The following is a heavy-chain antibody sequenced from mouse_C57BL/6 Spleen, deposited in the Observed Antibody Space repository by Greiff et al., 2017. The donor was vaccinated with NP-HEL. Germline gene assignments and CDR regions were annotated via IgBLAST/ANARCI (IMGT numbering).Heavy chain of an antibody. CDR3: ARSDRYAMDY. CDR1: GYTFTSYW. CDR2: FHPNSGST. J-gene: IGHJ4*01. Sequence: QVQLQQPGAELVKPGASVKLSCKASGYTFTSYWMHWVKQRPGHGLEWIGMFHPNSGSTNYNEKFKSKATLTADTSSSTAYMQLSSLTSEDSAVYASARSDRYAMDYWGQGTSVTVSS. V-gene: IGHV1-64*01.